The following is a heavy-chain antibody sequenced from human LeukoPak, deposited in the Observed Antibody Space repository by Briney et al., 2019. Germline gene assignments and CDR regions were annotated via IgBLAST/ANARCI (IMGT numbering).Heavy chain of an antibody. J-gene: IGHJ4*02. V-gene: IGHV1-2*02. D-gene: IGHD6-13*01. CDR3: ARRASPTYSSSWEDLDY. CDR1: GYTFTGYY. Sequence: GASVKVSCKASGYTFTGYYMHWVRQAPGQGLEWMGWINPNSGGTNYAQKFQGRVTMTRDTSISTAYMELSRLRSDDTAVYYCARRASPTYSSSWEDLDYWGQGTLVTVSS. CDR2: INPNSGGT.